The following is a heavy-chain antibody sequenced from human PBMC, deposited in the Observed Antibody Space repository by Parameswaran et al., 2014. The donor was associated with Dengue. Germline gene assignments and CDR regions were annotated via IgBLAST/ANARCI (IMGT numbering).Heavy chain of an antibody. Sequence: RWIRQPPGKGLEWVSAISGSGGSTYYADSVKGRFTISRDNSKNTLYLQMNSLRAEDTAVYYCAKDDCSSTSCQTTDYWGQGTLVTVSS. V-gene: IGHV3-23*01. J-gene: IGHJ4*02. CDR3: AKDDCSSTSCQTTDY. D-gene: IGHD2-2*01. CDR2: ISGSGGST.